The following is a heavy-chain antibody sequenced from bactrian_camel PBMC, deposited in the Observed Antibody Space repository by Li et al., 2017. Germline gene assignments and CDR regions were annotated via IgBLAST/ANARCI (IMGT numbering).Heavy chain of an antibody. CDR3: AVRLREWYDSVCSRRGSEYYY. CDR1: APTYSINC. V-gene: IGHV3S54*01. J-gene: IGHJ4*01. CDR2: IYTGSGNT. D-gene: IGHD2*01. Sequence: HVQLVESGGGAVQAGGSLRLSCVASAPTYSINCMGWFRQAPGKEREGVARIYTGSGNTYYADSVKGRFTISRDNAKNTLTLQMNSLKPEDTAMYYCAVRLREWYDSVCSRRGSEYYYWGQGTQVTV.